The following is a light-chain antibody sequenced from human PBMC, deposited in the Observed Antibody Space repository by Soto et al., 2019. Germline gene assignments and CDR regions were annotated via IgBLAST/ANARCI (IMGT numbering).Light chain of an antibody. Sequence: DIQMTQSPSTLSASVGDRVTITCRASQSISSWLAWFQQKPGKAPKVLIYKASGSESGVPSRFSGSGSGTEFTLTISSLQPDDFATYYCQQYNSYSWTFGQGTKVEIK. J-gene: IGKJ1*01. CDR1: QSISSW. CDR2: KAS. CDR3: QQYNSYSWT. V-gene: IGKV1-5*03.